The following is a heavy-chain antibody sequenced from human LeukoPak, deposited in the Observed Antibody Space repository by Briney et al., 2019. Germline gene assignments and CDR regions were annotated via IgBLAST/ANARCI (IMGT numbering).Heavy chain of an antibody. CDR3: TRENYDFWTGSEATRWGGGLYYFDY. J-gene: IGHJ4*02. CDR1: GASISSGSYY. V-gene: IGHV4-61*02. Sequence: SETLSLTCTVSGASISSGSYYWGWIRQPAGKGLEWIGRIYTSGSTNYNPSLESRVTISVDTSKNQFSLKLSSVTAADTAVYYCTRENYDFWTGSEATRWGGGLYYFDYWGQGSLVTVSS. D-gene: IGHD3-3*01. CDR2: IYTSGST.